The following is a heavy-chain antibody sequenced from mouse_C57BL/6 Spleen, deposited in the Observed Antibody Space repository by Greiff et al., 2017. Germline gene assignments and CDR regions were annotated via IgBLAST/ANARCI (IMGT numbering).Heavy chain of an antibody. Sequence: QVQLQQPGAELVRPGTSVKLSCKASGYTFTSYWMHWVKQRPGQGLEWIGVIDPSDSYTNYNQKFKGKATLTVDTSSRTAYMQLSSLTSEDSAVYYCARPLTLAWFAYWGQGTLVTVSA. V-gene: IGHV1-59*01. D-gene: IGHD4-1*01. J-gene: IGHJ3*01. CDR3: ARPLTLAWFAY. CDR1: GYTFTSYW. CDR2: IDPSDSYT.